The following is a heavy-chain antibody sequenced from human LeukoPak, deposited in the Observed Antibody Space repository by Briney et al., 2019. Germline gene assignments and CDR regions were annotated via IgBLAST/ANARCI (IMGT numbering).Heavy chain of an antibody. CDR2: IKPNSGGT. CDR3: ARAGRSSSPYYYYYYYMDV. D-gene: IGHD6-6*01. Sequence: GASVKVSCKASGYTFTGYYMHWVRQAPGQGLEWMGWIKPNSGGTNYAQKFQGRVTMTRDTSISTAYMELSRLGSDDTAVYYCARAGRSSSPYYYYYYYMDVWGKGTTVTVSS. J-gene: IGHJ6*03. V-gene: IGHV1-2*02. CDR1: GYTFTGYY.